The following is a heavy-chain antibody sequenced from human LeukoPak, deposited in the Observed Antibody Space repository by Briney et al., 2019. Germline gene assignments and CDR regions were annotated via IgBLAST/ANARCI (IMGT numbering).Heavy chain of an antibody. D-gene: IGHD4-17*01. V-gene: IGHV3-53*01. J-gene: IGHJ6*02. CDR1: RFTFSSYA. Sequence: GGSLRLSCAASRFTFSSYAMSWVRQAPGKGLEWVSVIYSGGSTYYADSVKGRFTISRDNSKNTLYLQMNSLRAEDTAVYYCARATVTTDYYYGMDVWGQGTTVTVSS. CDR2: IYSGGST. CDR3: ARATVTTDYYYGMDV.